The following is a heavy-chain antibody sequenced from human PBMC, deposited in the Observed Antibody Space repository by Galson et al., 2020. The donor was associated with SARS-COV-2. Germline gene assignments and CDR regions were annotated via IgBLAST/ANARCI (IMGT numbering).Heavy chain of an antibody. J-gene: IGHJ6*02. V-gene: IGHV4-31*03. CDR3: ARATQSIEFYGMDV. CDR1: GGSISTGGYY. CDR2: IHYSGTT. Sequence: ASETLSLTCTVSGGSISTGGYYWNWIRQRPGEGLEWVAFIHYSGTTAYNPSLKSRTSISVDTSKNQLSLKLSSVTAADTAVYYCARATQSIEFYGMDVWGHGTTVTVS. D-gene: IGHD2-21*01.